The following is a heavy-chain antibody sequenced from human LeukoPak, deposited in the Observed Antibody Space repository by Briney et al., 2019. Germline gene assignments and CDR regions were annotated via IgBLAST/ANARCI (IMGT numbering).Heavy chain of an antibody. D-gene: IGHD1-1*01. V-gene: IGHV3-74*01. CDR3: ASLAGKSDY. CDR1: GFTFSSYW. J-gene: IGHJ4*02. Sequence: PGGSLRLSCAASGFTFSSYWMHWVRHAPGKGLVWVSRINSDGSSTSYADSVKGRFTISRDNAKNTLYLQMNSLSAEDTAVYYCASLAGKSDYWGQGTLVTVSS. CDR2: INSDGSST.